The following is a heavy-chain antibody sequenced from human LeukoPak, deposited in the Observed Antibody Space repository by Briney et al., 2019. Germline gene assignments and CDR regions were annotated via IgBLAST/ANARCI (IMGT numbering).Heavy chain of an antibody. D-gene: IGHD7-27*01. CDR2: IIPILGIA. Sequence: SVKVSCKASGGTFSSYAISWVRPAPGQGLEWMGRIIPILGIANYAQKFQGRVTITADKSTSTAYMELSSLRSEDTAVYYCARDGDGLDHWGQGTLVTVSS. J-gene: IGHJ5*02. CDR1: GGTFSSYA. V-gene: IGHV1-69*04. CDR3: ARDGDGLDH.